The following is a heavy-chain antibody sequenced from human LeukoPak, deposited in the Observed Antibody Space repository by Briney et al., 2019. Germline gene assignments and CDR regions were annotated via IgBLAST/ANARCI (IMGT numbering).Heavy chain of an antibody. CDR3: ARGRFGEFHFDS. CDR1: GFHVSTNY. J-gene: IGHJ4*02. V-gene: IGHV3-53*01. CDR2: VYIGGST. D-gene: IGHD3-10*01. Sequence: PGGSLRLSCAASGFHVSTNYMSWVSQAPGRGLEWVSVVYIGGSTYYADSVKGRFTISRDDSKNTLSLQMNSLRVEDTAVYYCARGRFGEFHFDSWGQGTLVTVSS.